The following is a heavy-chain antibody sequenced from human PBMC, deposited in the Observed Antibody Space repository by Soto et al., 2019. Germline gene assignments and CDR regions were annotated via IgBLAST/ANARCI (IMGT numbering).Heavy chain of an antibody. Sequence: QVQLVQSGAEVKKPGSSVKVSCKASGGTFSSYAISWVRQAPGQGLEWMGGIIPIFGTVNYAQKFQGRVTITADESTSTAYMELSSLRSEDTAVYYCARGDIVVVPAAKSSHYYSYGMDVCGQGTTVTVSS. D-gene: IGHD2-2*01. J-gene: IGHJ6*02. CDR2: IIPIFGTV. CDR3: ARGDIVVVPAAKSSHYYSYGMDV. CDR1: GGTFSSYA. V-gene: IGHV1-69*01.